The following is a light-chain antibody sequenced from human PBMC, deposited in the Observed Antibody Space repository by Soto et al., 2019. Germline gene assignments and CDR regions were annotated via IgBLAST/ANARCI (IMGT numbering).Light chain of an antibody. V-gene: IGLV2-14*01. Sequence: QSVLTQPPSASGTPGQTVTISCTGTSSDVGNYNHVSWYQHHPGKAPKLMICDVTNRPSGVSNRFSGSKSGNTASLTISGLRSEDEADYYCSSYTRSSTYVFGTGTKVTVL. CDR2: DVT. J-gene: IGLJ1*01. CDR3: SSYTRSSTYV. CDR1: SSDVGNYNH.